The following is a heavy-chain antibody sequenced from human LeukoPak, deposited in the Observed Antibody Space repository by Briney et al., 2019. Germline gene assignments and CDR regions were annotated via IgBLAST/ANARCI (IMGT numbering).Heavy chain of an antibody. Sequence: GESLRISCRGSGYSFTTYWINWVRQMPGKGLEWMGRIDPSDSYTNYSPSFQGHVTISADTSISTAYLQWSSLKASDTAMYCCAGSSGWYGPTHSWGQGTLVTVSS. D-gene: IGHD6-19*01. J-gene: IGHJ4*02. CDR3: AGSSGWYGPTHS. V-gene: IGHV5-10-1*01. CDR2: IDPSDSYT. CDR1: GYSFTTYW.